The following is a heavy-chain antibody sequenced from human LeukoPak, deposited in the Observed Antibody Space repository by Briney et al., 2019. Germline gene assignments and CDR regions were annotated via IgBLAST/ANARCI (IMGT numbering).Heavy chain of an antibody. CDR2: IHSNGNT. D-gene: IGHD6-13*01. J-gene: IGHJ4*02. CDR3: ASLGIAAAGTLDY. CDR1: GGSISNHY. V-gene: IGHV4-59*11. Sequence: SETLSLTCTVSGGSISNHYWSWFRQPPGKGLEWIGYIHSNGNTNYNPSLMSRVTISVDTSKKQFFLKLTSVTAADTAVYYCASLGIAAAGTLDYWGQGTLVTVSS.